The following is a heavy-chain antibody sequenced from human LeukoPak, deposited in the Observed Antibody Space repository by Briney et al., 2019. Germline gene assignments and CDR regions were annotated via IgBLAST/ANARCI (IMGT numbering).Heavy chain of an antibody. CDR1: GYTFSSYS. CDR2: ISVRSNYI. Sequence: KAGGSLRLSCAGSGYTFSSYSINWVRQAPGKGLEWVSSISVRSNYIYYADSVRGRFRISRDDARDSLYLQMNSLRAEDTAVYYCVRLRRNSDTSGFYYYYDFWGQGTLVTVSS. J-gene: IGHJ4*02. CDR3: VRLRRNSDTSGFYYYYDF. D-gene: IGHD3-22*01. V-gene: IGHV3-21*01.